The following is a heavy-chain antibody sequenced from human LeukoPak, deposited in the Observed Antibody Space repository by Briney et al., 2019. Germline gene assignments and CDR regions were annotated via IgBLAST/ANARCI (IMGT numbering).Heavy chain of an antibody. D-gene: IGHD3-3*01. J-gene: IGHJ4*02. Sequence: GGSLRLSCATSGFTFSSYAMSWVRQAPGKGLEWVSAISGSGGSTYYADSVKDRFTISRDNSKNTLYLQMNSLRTEDTAVYYCAKFQKPVLEWLMSDDYWGQGTLVTVSS. CDR1: GFTFSSYA. V-gene: IGHV3-23*01. CDR2: ISGSGGST. CDR3: AKFQKPVLEWLMSDDY.